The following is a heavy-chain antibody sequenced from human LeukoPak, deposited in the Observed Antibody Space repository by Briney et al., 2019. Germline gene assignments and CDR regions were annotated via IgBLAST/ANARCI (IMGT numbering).Heavy chain of an antibody. CDR3: ARGLSGGYLVGYYYYYMDV. V-gene: IGHV4-61*02. Sequence: SETLSLTCTVSGGSISSGSYYWSWIRQPAGKGLEWIGRIYTSGSTNYNPSLKSRVTISVDTSKNQFSLKLSSVTAADTAVYYCARGLSGGYLVGYYYYYMDVWGKGTTVTVSS. J-gene: IGHJ6*03. CDR1: GGSISSGSYY. D-gene: IGHD1-26*01. CDR2: IYTSGST.